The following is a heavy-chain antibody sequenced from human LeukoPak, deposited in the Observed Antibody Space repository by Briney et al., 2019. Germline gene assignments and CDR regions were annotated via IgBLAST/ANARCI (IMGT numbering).Heavy chain of an antibody. CDR1: GFTFSSYA. D-gene: IGHD6-19*01. CDR2: ISGSGGST. Sequence: GGSLRLSCAASGFTFSSYAMSWVRQAPGKGLEWVSAISGSGGSTYYADSVKGRFTISRDNSKNTLYLQMNSVRLEDTAVYYCAKGIGGGYSSGSAFDYWGHGTLVTVSS. J-gene: IGHJ4*01. CDR3: AKGIGGGYSSGSAFDY. V-gene: IGHV3-23*01.